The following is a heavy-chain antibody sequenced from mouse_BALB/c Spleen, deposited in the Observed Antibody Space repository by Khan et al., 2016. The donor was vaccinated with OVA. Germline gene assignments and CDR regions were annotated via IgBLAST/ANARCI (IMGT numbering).Heavy chain of an antibody. CDR3: ARPPCFSYTFDY. J-gene: IGHJ4*01. CDR1: GYSFTNYG. V-gene: IGHV9-3-1*01. CDR2: INTYTGEP. Sequence: QIQLVQSGPELKKPGETVKISCKASGYSFTNYGINWVKQSPGKALKWMGWINTYTGEPTYADDFKGRFAFSLETSANTAYLQINILKNEDTATYFCARPPCFSYTFDYWGQGTSVTVSS.